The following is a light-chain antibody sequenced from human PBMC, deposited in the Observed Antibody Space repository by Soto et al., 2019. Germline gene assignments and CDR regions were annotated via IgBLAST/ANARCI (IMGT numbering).Light chain of an antibody. CDR1: KSITSW. V-gene: IGKV1-5*03. CDR3: QQYNSYHRT. Sequence: DIQMTQSPSTQSAFVGDRVTINCRASKSITSWLAWYQQKPGKAPKLLIYKASNLESGLPSRFSGSGSGTEFTLTISSLQPDDFATYNCQQYNSYHRTFGQGNKVEIK. J-gene: IGKJ1*01. CDR2: KAS.